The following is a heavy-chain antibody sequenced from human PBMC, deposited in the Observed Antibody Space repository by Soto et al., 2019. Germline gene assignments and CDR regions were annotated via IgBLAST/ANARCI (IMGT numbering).Heavy chain of an antibody. V-gene: IGHV3-23*01. CDR2: VSGGGDTT. D-gene: IGHD3-10*01. CDR3: ARKVPGSTSLPIYWYFDL. Sequence: EVQLLESGGGWYSRGGSLSLSCEGPGLPLTIYALNWAPQAQGKGLEGVSAVSGGGDTTFYADPVKGRFTISRDNSKNTVSLQINSLGVDDTAVYYCARKVPGSTSLPIYWYFDLWGRGTLVTVSS. CDR1: GLPLTIYA. J-gene: IGHJ2*01.